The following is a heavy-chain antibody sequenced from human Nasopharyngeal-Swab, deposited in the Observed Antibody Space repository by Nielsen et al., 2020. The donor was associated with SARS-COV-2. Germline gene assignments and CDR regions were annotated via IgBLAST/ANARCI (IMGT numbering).Heavy chain of an antibody. CDR2: IYYSGST. Sequence: SETLSLTCTVSGGSISSCSYYWGWIRQPPGMGLEGFGCIYYSGSTYYNPSLKSRVTISADTSQNQFYLKLSSVTAADTAVYYCAGTRVYYYGSGSSYWYFDLWGRGTLVTVSS. CDR3: AGTRVYYYGSGSSYWYFDL. V-gene: IGHV4-39*01. J-gene: IGHJ2*01. CDR1: GGSISSCSYY. D-gene: IGHD3-10*01.